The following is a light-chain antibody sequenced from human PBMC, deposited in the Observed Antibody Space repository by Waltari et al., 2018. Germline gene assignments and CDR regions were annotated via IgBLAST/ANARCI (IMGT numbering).Light chain of an antibody. CDR3: QQSYTSHLS. J-gene: IGKJ4*01. V-gene: IGKV1-39*01. CDR1: QRITFH. CDR2: DAS. Sequence: DIQLTQSPSFLSASVGDRASISCRASQRITFHLNWYQQKPGKAPKLLISDASSLQRGVPSRFSGSGFGTDFTLTIDYLQPEDFAVYFCQQSYTSHLSFGGGTKVEVK.